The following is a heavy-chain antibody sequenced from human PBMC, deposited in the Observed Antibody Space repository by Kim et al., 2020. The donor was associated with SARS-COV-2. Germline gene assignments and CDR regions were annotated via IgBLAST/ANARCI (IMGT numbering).Heavy chain of an antibody. CDR3: ARDRRSVAGTPD. Sequence: GGSLRLSCAASGFTVSSNYMSWVRQAPGKGLEWVSAIYSGGSTYYADSVQGRFPITRDNSKNTLYLQMNSQRAEDTAVYYCARDRRSVAGTPDWGQGTLVTVSS. CDR2: IYSGGST. D-gene: IGHD6-19*01. V-gene: IGHV3-66*01. CDR1: GFTVSSNY. J-gene: IGHJ4*02.